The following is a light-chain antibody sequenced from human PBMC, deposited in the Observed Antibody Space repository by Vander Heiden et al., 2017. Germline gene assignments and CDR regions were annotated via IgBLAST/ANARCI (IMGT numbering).Light chain of an antibody. V-gene: IGKV3-20*01. CDR1: QSVSSSY. Sequence: EIVLTQSPGTLSLSPGERASLSCKASQSVSSSYLAWYQQKPGQAPRLLTYGASARATGIPDRFSGSRSGTDFTLTISRLEPEDFAVYFCQQYGGSPYTFGQGTKLEIK. CDR2: GAS. J-gene: IGKJ2*01. CDR3: QQYGGSPYT.